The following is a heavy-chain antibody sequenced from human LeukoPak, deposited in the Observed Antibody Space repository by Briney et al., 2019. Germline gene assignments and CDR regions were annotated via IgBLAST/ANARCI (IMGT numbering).Heavy chain of an antibody. CDR2: ISAYNGNT. CDR3: ARVFWSGGSIRRDY. CDR1: GYTFTSYG. D-gene: IGHD2-15*01. V-gene: IGHV1-18*01. Sequence: ASVKVSCKASGYTFTSYGISWVRQAPGQGLEWMGWISAYNGNTNYAQKLQGRVTMTTDTSTSTAYIELRSLRSDDTAVYYCARVFWSGGSIRRDYWGQGTLVTVSS. J-gene: IGHJ4*02.